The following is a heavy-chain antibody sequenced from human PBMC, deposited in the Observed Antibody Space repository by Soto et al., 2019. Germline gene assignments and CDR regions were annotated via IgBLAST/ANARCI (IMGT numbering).Heavy chain of an antibody. CDR2: IYYSGST. J-gene: IGHJ4*02. CDR3: ARARQDSVVVGHDY. Sequence: SETLSLTCTVSGGSISSYYWSWIRQPPGKGLEWIGYIYYSGSTNYNPSLKSRVTVSVDTSKNQFSLKLSSVTAADTAVYYCARARQDSVVVGHDYWGQGTMGTVSS. D-gene: IGHD2-15*01. V-gene: IGHV4-59*01. CDR1: GGSISSYY.